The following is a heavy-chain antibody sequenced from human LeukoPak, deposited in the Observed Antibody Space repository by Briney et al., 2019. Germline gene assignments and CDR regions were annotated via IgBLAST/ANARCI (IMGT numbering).Heavy chain of an antibody. Sequence: ASVKVSCKASGGTFSSYAISWVRQAPGQGLEWMGRIIPILGIANYAQKLQGRVTMTTDTSTSTAYMELRSLRSDDTAVYYCARDSWLQFNSKNDYWGQGTLVTVSS. CDR3: ARDSWLQFNSKNDY. CDR1: GGTFSSYA. D-gene: IGHD5-24*01. J-gene: IGHJ4*02. V-gene: IGHV1-69*04. CDR2: IIPILGIA.